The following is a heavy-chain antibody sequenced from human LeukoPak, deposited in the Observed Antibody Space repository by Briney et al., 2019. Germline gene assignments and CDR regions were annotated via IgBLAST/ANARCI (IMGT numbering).Heavy chain of an antibody. V-gene: IGHV4-34*01. CDR1: GGSFSGYY. CDR2: INHSGST. Sequence: SETLSLTCAVYGGSFSGYYWSWIRQPPGKGLEWIGEINHSGSTNYNPSLKSRVTISVDTSKNQFSLKLSSVTAADTAVYYCASLWFGELRTLYYFDYWGQGTLVTVSS. J-gene: IGHJ4*02. CDR3: ASLWFGELRTLYYFDY. D-gene: IGHD3-10*01.